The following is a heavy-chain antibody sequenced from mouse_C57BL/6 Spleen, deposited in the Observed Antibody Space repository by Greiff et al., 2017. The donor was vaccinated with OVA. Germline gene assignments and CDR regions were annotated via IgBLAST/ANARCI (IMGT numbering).Heavy chain of an antibody. J-gene: IGHJ2*01. CDR2: IYPGDGDT. Sequence: QVQLQQSGPELVKPGASVKISCKASGYAFSSSWMNWVKQRPGKGLEWIGRIYPGDGDTNYNAKFKGKATLTADKSSSTAYMQLSSLTSEDSAVYFCAPQTAQAPYFDYWGQGTTLTVSS. CDR3: APQTAQAPYFDY. D-gene: IGHD3-2*02. CDR1: GYAFSSSW. V-gene: IGHV1-82*01.